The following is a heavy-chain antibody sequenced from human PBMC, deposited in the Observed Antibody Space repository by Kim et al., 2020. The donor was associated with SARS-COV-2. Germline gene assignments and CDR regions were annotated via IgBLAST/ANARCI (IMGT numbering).Heavy chain of an antibody. V-gene: IGHV3-23*01. CDR3: GKCSGGNWLDYYFDY. D-gene: IGHD2-15*01. CDR1: GFTFSKHG. J-gene: IGHJ4*02. CDR2: ISDSSGSI. Sequence: GGSLRLSCAASGFTFSKHGMSWVRQAPGMGLEWVSVISDSSGSIYYVDSVQGRFTISRDNSKNTVYLQMNRLRVEDTAVYYCGKCSGGNWLDYYFDYWGQKTLVTVSS.